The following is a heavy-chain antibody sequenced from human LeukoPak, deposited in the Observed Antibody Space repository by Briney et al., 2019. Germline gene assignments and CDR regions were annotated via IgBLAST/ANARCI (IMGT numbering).Heavy chain of an antibody. V-gene: IGHV4-59*01. Sequence: SETLSLTCSVSGASISAYYWSWIRQPPGKGLEWIGYIHYSGTINYNPSLMSRVTISVDSSKNQFSLRLSSVTAADTAVHFCARGHRGLEVWGQGATVTVSS. CDR1: GASISAYY. CDR3: ARGHRGLEV. J-gene: IGHJ6*02. CDR2: IHYSGTI.